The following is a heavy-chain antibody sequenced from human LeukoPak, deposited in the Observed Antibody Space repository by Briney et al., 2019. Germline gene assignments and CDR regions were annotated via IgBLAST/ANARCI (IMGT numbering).Heavy chain of an antibody. Sequence: GGSLRLSCEGSGFNFSSFAVHWVRQAPGRGLEWVAVLSYDGIDEFFADSLKGRFTISRDNAKNSLYLQMNSLRAEDTAVYYCAKSLGGDYYYYGMDVWGQGTTVTVSS. CDR2: LSYDGIDE. V-gene: IGHV3-30-3*02. CDR3: AKSLGGDYYYYGMDV. CDR1: GFNFSSFA. J-gene: IGHJ6*02. D-gene: IGHD4-17*01.